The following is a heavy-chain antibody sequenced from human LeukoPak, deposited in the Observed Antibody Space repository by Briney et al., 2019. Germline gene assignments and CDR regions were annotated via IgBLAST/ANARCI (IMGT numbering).Heavy chain of an antibody. CDR2: IFASGST. CDR1: GGSISSYS. CDR3: AREGSAFDI. V-gene: IGHV4-4*07. Sequence: SSETLSLTCTVSGGSISSYSWSWIRQPAGKGLEWIGRIFASGSTKYNPSLKSRVTMSVETSKKQFSLKLSSVTAADTAVYYCAREGSAFDIWGQGTMVTVSS. J-gene: IGHJ3*02.